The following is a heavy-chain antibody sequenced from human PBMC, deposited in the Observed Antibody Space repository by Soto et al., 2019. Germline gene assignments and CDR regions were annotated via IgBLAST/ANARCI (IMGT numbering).Heavy chain of an antibody. Sequence: PGGSLRLSCAASGFTFSSYAMSWVRQAPGKGLGWVSAISGSGGSTYYADSVKGRFTISRDNSKNTLYLQMNSLRAEDTAVYYCASRGYCSGGSCFIDYWGQGTLVTVSS. V-gene: IGHV3-23*01. D-gene: IGHD2-15*01. CDR2: ISGSGGST. CDR1: GFTFSSYA. J-gene: IGHJ4*02. CDR3: ASRGYCSGGSCFIDY.